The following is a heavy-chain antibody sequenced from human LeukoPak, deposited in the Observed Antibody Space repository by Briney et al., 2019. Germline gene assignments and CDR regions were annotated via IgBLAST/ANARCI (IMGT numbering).Heavy chain of an antibody. J-gene: IGHJ5*02. V-gene: IGHV3-23*01. CDR2: ISGSGAYT. D-gene: IGHD3-22*01. Sequence: GGSLRLSCAASGFTFSSYAMTWVRQAPGEGLEWASAISGSGAYTQYADSVKGRFTISRDNSKNALFLQMNSLRAEDTAVYYCARPFRQFDSSSSYYSFGLWGRGTVVTVSS. CDR1: GFTFSSYA. CDR3: ARPFRQFDSSSSYYSFGL.